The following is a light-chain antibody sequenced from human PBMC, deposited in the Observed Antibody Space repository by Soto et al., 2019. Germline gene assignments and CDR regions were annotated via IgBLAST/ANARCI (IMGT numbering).Light chain of an antibody. CDR2: KAS. Sequence: DIQMTQSPSTLSASVGDRVTITCRASEGISRWLAWYQQKPGKAPKLLIYKASSLESGVPSRFSGSGSGTEFTLTINSLQADDFATYYCQQHNSFSITFGQGTRLETK. V-gene: IGKV1-5*03. CDR1: EGISRW. J-gene: IGKJ5*01. CDR3: QQHNSFSIT.